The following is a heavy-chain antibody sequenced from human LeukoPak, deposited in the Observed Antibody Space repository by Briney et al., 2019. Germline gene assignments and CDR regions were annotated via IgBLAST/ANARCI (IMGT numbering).Heavy chain of an antibody. Sequence: PSETLSLTCTVSGGSISSSSYYWGWIRQPPGKGLEWIGSIYYSGSTYYNPSLKSRVTISVDTSKNQFSLKLSSVTAADTAVYYCASTATYYDILTGYYTSTSFDYWGQGTLVTVSS. CDR2: IYYSGST. J-gene: IGHJ4*02. CDR3: ASTATYYDILTGYYTSTSFDY. D-gene: IGHD3-9*01. V-gene: IGHV4-39*07. CDR1: GGSISSSSYY.